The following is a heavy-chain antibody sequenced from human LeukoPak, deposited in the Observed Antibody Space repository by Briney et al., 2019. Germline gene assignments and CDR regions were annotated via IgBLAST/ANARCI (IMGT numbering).Heavy chain of an antibody. D-gene: IGHD3-9*01. CDR3: ARGQYYDILTGNNWFDP. J-gene: IGHJ5*02. Sequence: ASVKVSCKASGYTFTSYYMHWVRQAPGQGLEWMGIINPSGGSTSYAQKFQGRVTMTRDTSTSTVYMEPSSLRSEDTAVYYCARGQYYDILTGNNWFDPWGQGTLVTVSS. CDR1: GYTFTSYY. V-gene: IGHV1-46*01. CDR2: INPSGGST.